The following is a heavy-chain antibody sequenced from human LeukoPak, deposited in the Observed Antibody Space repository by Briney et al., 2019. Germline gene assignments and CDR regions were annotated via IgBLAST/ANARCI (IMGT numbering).Heavy chain of an antibody. D-gene: IGHD3-10*01. CDR3: ASAGFGELLIDY. CDR2: IYYSGST. J-gene: IGHJ4*02. Sequence: PSETLSLTCTVSGVSISSYYWSWIRQPPGKGLEWIGYIYYSGSTNYNPSLKSRVNISVDTSKNQFSLKLSSVTAADTAVYYCASAGFGELLIDYWGQGTLVTVSS. V-gene: IGHV4-59*01. CDR1: GVSISSYY.